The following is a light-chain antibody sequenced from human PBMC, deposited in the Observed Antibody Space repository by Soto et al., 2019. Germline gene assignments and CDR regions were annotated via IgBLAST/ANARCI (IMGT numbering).Light chain of an antibody. Sequence: LSLSPGERATLSCRASQSVGGYLDWYQQKPGQAPRLLIYDASNRASGIPARFSGSGSGTDFTLTVSSLEPQDLAVYYCHQRSNWPPLTFGGGTKVEIK. CDR1: QSVGGY. CDR3: HQRSNWPPLT. CDR2: DAS. J-gene: IGKJ4*01. V-gene: IGKV3-11*01.